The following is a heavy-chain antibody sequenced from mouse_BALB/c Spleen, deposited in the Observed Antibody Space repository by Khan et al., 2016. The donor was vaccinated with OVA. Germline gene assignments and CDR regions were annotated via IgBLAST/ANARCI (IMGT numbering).Heavy chain of an antibody. D-gene: IGHD1-1*02. J-gene: IGHJ1*01. CDR3: ASGGYWYFDV. CDR1: GYTFTKNG. CDR2: INTYTGEP. Sequence: QIQLVQSGPELKKPGEPVKISCKASGYTFTKNGMNWVKQAPGKGLKWMGWINTYTGEPTYADDFKGRFAFSLETSASTAYLQISNLKNEDTATYFCASGGYWYFDVWGAGTTVTVSS. V-gene: IGHV9-3-1*01.